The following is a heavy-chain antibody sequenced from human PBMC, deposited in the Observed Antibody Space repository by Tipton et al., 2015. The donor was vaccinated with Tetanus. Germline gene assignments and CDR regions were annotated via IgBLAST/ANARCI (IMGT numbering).Heavy chain of an antibody. Sequence: SLRLSCAASGFTFSSYAMNWVRQAPGKGLEWVAAISGRDGNTYYADSVRGRFTISRDNSKNTLNLQMSSLRVEDTAVYYCASQGHYPDDWFATFGHWGQGTLVTVSS. CDR1: GFTFSSYA. CDR2: ISGRDGNT. J-gene: IGHJ4*02. D-gene: IGHD3-9*01. V-gene: IGHV3-23*01. CDR3: ASQGHYPDDWFATFGH.